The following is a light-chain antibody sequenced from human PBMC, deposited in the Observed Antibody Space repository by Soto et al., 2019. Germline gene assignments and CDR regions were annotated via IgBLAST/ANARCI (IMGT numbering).Light chain of an antibody. CDR2: AAS. CDR3: QQLFDSPIT. J-gene: IGKJ5*01. V-gene: IGKV1-9*01. CDR1: QVISTS. Sequence: DIQLTQSPSFLSPSIGESVTITCRASQVISTSLAWYQVKPGKAPKLLIYAASTLESGVPSRFSATVSGTEFSLTITSLQTEDFATYDCQQLFDSPITVGQGTRLEIK.